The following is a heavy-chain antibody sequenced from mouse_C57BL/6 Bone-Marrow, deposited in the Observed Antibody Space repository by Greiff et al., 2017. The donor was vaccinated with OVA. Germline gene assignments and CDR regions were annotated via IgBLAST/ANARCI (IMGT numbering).Heavy chain of an antibody. CDR2: IYPRSGNT. V-gene: IGHV1-81*01. CDR3: AREGAYDYEGVLFAY. CDR1: GYTFTSYG. Sequence: QVQLQQSGAELARPGASVKLSCKASGYTFTSYGISWVKQRTGQGLEWIGEIYPRSGNTYYNEKFKGKATLTADKSSSTAYMELRSLTSEDSAVYFCAREGAYDYEGVLFAYWGQGTLVTVSA. J-gene: IGHJ3*01. D-gene: IGHD2-4*01.